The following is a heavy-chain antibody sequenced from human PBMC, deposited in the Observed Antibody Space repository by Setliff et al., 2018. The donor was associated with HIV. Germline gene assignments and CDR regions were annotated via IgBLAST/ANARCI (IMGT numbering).Heavy chain of an antibody. D-gene: IGHD3-10*01. CDR1: RRAFSAYY. J-gene: IGHJ4*02. CDR2: INPGGSP. V-gene: IGHV4-34*01. CDR3: TTGEHYGSGSYLS. Sequence: SETLSLTCAVSRRAFSAYYWGWIRQPPGGGLEWLGEINPGGSPNYNPSLKSRLTISADTSENHFSLELRSVTAADTAMYYCTTGEHYGSGSYLSWGQGTQVTVSS.